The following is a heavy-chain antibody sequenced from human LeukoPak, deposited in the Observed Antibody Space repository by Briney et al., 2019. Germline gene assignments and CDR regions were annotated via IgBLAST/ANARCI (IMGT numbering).Heavy chain of an antibody. D-gene: IGHD3-22*01. CDR1: GYTLTEIP. Sequence: GASVKVSCKVSGYTLTEIPMHWVRQAPGRGLEWMGGFDPEDGETIYAQKFQGRVTMTEDTSTDTAYMELSSLRSEDTAVYYCATTYYYDSSGYYYWGQGTLVTVSS. CDR2: FDPEDGET. V-gene: IGHV1-24*01. CDR3: ATTYYYDSSGYYY. J-gene: IGHJ4*02.